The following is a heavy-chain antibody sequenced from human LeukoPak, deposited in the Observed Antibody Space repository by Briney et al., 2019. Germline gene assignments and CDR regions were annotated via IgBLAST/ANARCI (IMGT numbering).Heavy chain of an antibody. D-gene: IGHD4-17*01. V-gene: IGHV1-2*02. Sequence: GASVKVSCKASGYTFTGYYMHWVRQAPGQGLEWMGWINPNSGGTNYAQKFQGRVTMTRDTSISTAYMELSRLRSDDTAVYYRARVETNDYGDRRSYYYYYYYMDVWGKGTTVTVSS. J-gene: IGHJ6*03. CDR3: ARVETNDYGDRRSYYYYYYYMDV. CDR1: GYTFTGYY. CDR2: INPNSGGT.